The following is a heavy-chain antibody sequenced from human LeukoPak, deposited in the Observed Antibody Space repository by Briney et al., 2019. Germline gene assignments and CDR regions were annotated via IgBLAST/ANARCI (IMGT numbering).Heavy chain of an antibody. D-gene: IGHD2-2*01. CDR2: INHSGST. J-gene: IGHJ4*02. CDR1: GGPFSGYY. CDR3: ARGISKRYCSSTSCYLDY. V-gene: IGHV4-34*01. Sequence: PSETLSLTCAVYGGPFSGYYWSWLRQPPGKGLEWIGEINHSGSTNYNPSLKSRVTISVDTSKNQFSLKLSSVTAADTAVYYCARGISKRYCSSTSCYLDYWGQGTLVTVSS.